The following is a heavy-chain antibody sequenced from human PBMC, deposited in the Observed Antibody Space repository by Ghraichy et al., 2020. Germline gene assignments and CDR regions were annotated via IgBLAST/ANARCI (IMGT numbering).Heavy chain of an antibody. V-gene: IGHV1-2*02. CDR1: GYTFTGSY. D-gene: IGHD3-22*01. Sequence: ASVKVSCKASGYTFTGSYMHWVRQAPGQGLEWMGWINPNSGGTNYAQKFQGRVTMTRDTSISTAYMELSRLRSDDTAVYYCARDPYYYDSSETNAFDIWGQGTMVTISS. CDR3: ARDPYYYDSSETNAFDI. J-gene: IGHJ3*02. CDR2: INPNSGGT.